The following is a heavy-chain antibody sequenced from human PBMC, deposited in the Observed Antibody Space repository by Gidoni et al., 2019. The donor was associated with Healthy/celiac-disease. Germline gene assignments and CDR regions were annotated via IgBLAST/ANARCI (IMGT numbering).Heavy chain of an antibody. V-gene: IGHV1-69*01. CDR3: ARVLGTYYYYCYYMYV. CDR2: IIPIFGTA. Sequence: QVQLVQSGAEVKKPGSSGKGSCKASGGTFSSSAISWVRQAPGQGLEWMGGIIPIFGTANYAQKFQGRVTITADESTSTAYMELRSRRSADTAVYYCARVLGTYYYYCYYMYVWGKGTTVTVSS. J-gene: IGHJ6*03. CDR1: GGTFSSSA. D-gene: IGHD3-16*01.